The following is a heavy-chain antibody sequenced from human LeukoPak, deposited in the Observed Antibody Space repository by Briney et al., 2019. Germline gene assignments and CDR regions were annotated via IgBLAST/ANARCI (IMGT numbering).Heavy chain of an antibody. CDR3: ARVDDSSGYYQPSGAFDI. CDR2: IYYSGST. D-gene: IGHD3-22*01. J-gene: IGHJ3*02. V-gene: IGHV4-59*01. Sequence: SETLSLTCTVSGGSISSYYWSWIRQPPGKGLEWIGYIYYSGSTNYNPSLKSRVTISVDTSKNQFSLKLSSVTAADTAVYYCARVDDSSGYYQPSGAFDIWGQGTMVTVSS. CDR1: GGSISSYY.